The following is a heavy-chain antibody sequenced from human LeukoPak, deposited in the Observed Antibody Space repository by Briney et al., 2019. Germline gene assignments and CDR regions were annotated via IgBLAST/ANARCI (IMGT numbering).Heavy chain of an antibody. CDR1: GYSINNYW. CDR2: IYPADSDI. CDR3: ARRKHDYGDYVDC. Sequence: GESLKISCKGSGYSINNYWIGWVRQMPGKGLEWMGIIYPADSDIRYSPSFQGQVTISADKSISTAYLQWSSLKASDTAMYYCARRKHDYGDYVDCWGQGTLVTVSS. D-gene: IGHD4-17*01. V-gene: IGHV5-51*01. J-gene: IGHJ4*02.